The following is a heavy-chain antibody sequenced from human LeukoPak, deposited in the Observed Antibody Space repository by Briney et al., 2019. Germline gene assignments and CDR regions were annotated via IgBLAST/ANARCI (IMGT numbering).Heavy chain of an antibody. CDR1: GDTFSDYT. CDR3: ARGRYYGSGSKNWFDS. Sequence: ASVKVSCKTSGDTFSDYTVNWVRQGPGQGLEWMGRIIPILGIATYAQKFQDRVMITADRSTSTAYMELSSLRSEDTAVYYCARGRYYGSGSKNWFDSWGQGTPVTVSS. CDR2: IIPILGIA. V-gene: IGHV1-69*02. J-gene: IGHJ5*01. D-gene: IGHD3-10*01.